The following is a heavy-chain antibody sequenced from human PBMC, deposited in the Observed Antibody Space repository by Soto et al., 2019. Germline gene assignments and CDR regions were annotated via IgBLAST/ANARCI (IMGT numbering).Heavy chain of an antibody. CDR2: ISGGGVPV. Sequence: GGSLRLSCKASGFTFSGYSMDWVRQAPGKGLGWIAYISGGGVPVYYADSVKGRFTIPRDNAKNSLYLQMNHLRDEDTAIYYCVRGRANYYFDFWGQGALVTVSS. J-gene: IGHJ4*02. D-gene: IGHD1-1*01. V-gene: IGHV3-48*02. CDR1: GFTFSGYS. CDR3: VRGRANYYFDF.